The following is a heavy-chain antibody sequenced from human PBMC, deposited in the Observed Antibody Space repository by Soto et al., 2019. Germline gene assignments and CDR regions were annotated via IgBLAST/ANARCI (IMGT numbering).Heavy chain of an antibody. J-gene: IGHJ4*02. V-gene: IGHV1-2*02. CDR3: ARMMAYEQQLVPFDY. D-gene: IGHD6-13*01. CDR1: GYTFIGYY. Sequence: QVQLVQSGAEVKKPGASVKVSCKTSGYTFIGYYLNWVRQAPGQGLEWMGWVNPHTGGTHYAQKFDGRVTMTRDTSTYTAYMELSGLNFDDTATYICARMMAYEQQLVPFDYWGQGTLVTVSS. CDR2: VNPHTGGT.